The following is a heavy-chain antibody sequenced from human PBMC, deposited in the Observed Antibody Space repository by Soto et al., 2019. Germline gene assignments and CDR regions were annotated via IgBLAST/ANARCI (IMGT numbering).Heavy chain of an antibody. J-gene: IGHJ4*02. D-gene: IGHD6-19*01. V-gene: IGHV1-69*13. Sequence: GASVKVSCKAAGGTFSSYAISWVRQAPGQGLERMGGIIPIFGTANYAQKFQGRVTITADESTSTAYMELSSLRSEDTAVYYCSIDLLGVQQYYFDYWAQGTLVTGSS. CDR3: SIDLLGVQQYYFDY. CDR2: IIPIFGTA. CDR1: GGTFSSYA.